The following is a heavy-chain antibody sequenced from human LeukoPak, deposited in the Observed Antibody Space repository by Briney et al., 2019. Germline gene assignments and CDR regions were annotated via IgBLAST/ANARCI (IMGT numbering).Heavy chain of an antibody. V-gene: IGHV1-18*01. CDR2: ISAYNGNT. J-gene: IGHJ6*03. CDR1: GYTFTSYG. Sequence: ASVKVSCKASGYTFTSYGISWVRQAPGQGLEWMGWISAYNGNTNYAQRLQGRVTLTTDTSTSTSYMELRSLRSDDTAVYYCAREGYDDFWSAQGLTTSDYYYYYMDVWGKGTTITVSS. CDR3: AREGYDDFWSAQGLTTSDYYYYYMDV. D-gene: IGHD3-3*01.